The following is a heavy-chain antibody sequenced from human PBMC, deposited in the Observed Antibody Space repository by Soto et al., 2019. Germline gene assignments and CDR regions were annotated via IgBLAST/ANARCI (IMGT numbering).Heavy chain of an antibody. CDR3: ARDGGLAEDGMDV. V-gene: IGHV3-53*02. J-gene: IGHJ6*02. Sequence: EVRLVETGGDLIQPGGSLRLSCAGSGFIVSGNYMSCVRQAPGKGLEWVSVIYSGGSTYYADSVKGRFTISRDNSKNTLYLQMNSMRADDTAEYYCARDGGLAEDGMDVWGQGTTVTVSS. CDR1: GFIVSGNY. CDR2: IYSGGST. D-gene: IGHD3-10*01.